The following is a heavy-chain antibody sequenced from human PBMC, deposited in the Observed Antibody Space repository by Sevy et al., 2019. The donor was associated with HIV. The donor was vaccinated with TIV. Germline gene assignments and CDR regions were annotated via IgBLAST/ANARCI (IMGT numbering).Heavy chain of an antibody. V-gene: IGHV3-33*01. CDR2: IWYDGSNK. J-gene: IGHJ4*02. D-gene: IGHD6-13*01. Sequence: GGSLRLSCAASGFTFSSYGMHWVRQAPGKGLEWVAIIWYDGSNKYYVDPVKGRFTISRDNSKNTLYLQMNGLRAEDTAVYYCAAGIGAVGPLEYWGQGTLVTVSS. CDR3: AAGIGAVGPLEY. CDR1: GFTFSSYG.